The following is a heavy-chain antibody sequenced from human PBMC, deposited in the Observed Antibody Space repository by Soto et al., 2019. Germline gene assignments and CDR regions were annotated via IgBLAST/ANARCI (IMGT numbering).Heavy chain of an antibody. CDR3: VKTTVTTYYYYYGMDV. Sequence: GGSLRLSCSASGFTFSSYAMHWVRQAPGKGLEYVSAISSNGGSTYYADSVKGRFTISRDNSRNTLYLQMSSLRAEDTAVYYCVKTTVTTYYYYYGMDVWGQGTTVTVSS. D-gene: IGHD4-17*01. CDR2: ISSNGGST. J-gene: IGHJ6*02. V-gene: IGHV3-64D*06. CDR1: GFTFSSYA.